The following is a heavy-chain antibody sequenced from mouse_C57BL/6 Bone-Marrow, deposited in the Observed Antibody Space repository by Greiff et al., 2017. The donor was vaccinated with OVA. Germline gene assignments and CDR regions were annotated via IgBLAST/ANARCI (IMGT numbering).Heavy chain of an antibody. J-gene: IGHJ1*03. D-gene: IGHD1-1*01. CDR1: EYEFPSHD. Sequence: EVKLVDSGGGLVQPGESLKLSCESNEYEFPSHDMSWVRKTPEKRLELVAAINSDGGSTYYPDTMERRFIISRDNTKKTLYLQMSSLRSEDTALYYCARGITTVVAGDWYFDVWGTGTTVTVSS. V-gene: IGHV5-2*01. CDR2: INSDGGST. CDR3: ARGITTVVAGDWYFDV.